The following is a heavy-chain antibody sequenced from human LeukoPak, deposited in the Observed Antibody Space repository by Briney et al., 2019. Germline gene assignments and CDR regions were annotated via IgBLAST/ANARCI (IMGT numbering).Heavy chain of an antibody. V-gene: IGHV3-74*01. CDR3: AKDTSYDSSGVYDY. CDR2: IASDGSST. J-gene: IGHJ4*02. D-gene: IGHD3-22*01. Sequence: GGSLRLSCAASGFTFSSYWMNWVRQATGKGLVWVSRIASDGSSTTYADSVKGRFTISRDNAKNSLYLQMNSLRAEDTALYYCAKDTSYDSSGVYDYWGQGTLVTVSS. CDR1: GFTFSSYW.